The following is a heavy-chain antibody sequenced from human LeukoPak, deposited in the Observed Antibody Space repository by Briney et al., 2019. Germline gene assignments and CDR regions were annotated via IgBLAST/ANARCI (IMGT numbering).Heavy chain of an antibody. CDR2: INPNSGGT. D-gene: IGHD2-2*01. J-gene: IGHJ6*03. CDR3: ARGSCSSTSCYAYYMDV. Sequence: ASVTVSCKASGCTFTGYYMHWVRQAPGQGLEWMGWINPNSGGTNYAQKFQGRVTMTRDTSISTAYMELSRLRSDDTAVYFCARGSCSSTSCYAYYMDVWGKGTTVTVSS. CDR1: GCTFTGYY. V-gene: IGHV1-2*02.